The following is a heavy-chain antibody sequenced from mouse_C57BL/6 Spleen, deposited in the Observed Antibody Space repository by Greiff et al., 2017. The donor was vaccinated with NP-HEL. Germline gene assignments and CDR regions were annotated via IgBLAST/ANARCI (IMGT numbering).Heavy chain of an antibody. CDR2: IWSDGST. D-gene: IGHD1-1*01. CDR1: GFSLTSYG. CDR3: ARHMEGYYYGSSYGYYAMDY. V-gene: IGHV2-6-1*01. J-gene: IGHJ4*01. Sequence: QVQLKESGPGLVAPSQSLSITCTVSGFSLTSYGVHWVRQPPGKGLEWLVVIWSDGSTTYNSALKSRLSISKDNSKSQVFLKMNSLQTDNTAMYYCARHMEGYYYGSSYGYYAMDYWGQGTSVTVSS.